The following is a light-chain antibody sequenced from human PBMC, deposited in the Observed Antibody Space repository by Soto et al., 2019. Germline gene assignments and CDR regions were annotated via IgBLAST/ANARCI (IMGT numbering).Light chain of an antibody. CDR3: QQYGSSGT. Sequence: EIVLTQSPGTLSMSPGERATRSCRASQSVSNNYLAWYQQKPGQAPRLLIYAASNRATGIPDRFSGRGSGTAFTLTSSRLEPEDFAVYYCQQYGSSGTLGPGTKVDIK. V-gene: IGKV3-20*01. J-gene: IGKJ1*01. CDR1: QSVSNNY. CDR2: AAS.